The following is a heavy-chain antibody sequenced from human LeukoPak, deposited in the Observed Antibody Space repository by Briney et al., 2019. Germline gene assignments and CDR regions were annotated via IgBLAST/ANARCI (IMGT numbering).Heavy chain of an antibody. D-gene: IGHD1-26*01. CDR3: ARHPVIVGAFDY. J-gene: IGHJ4*02. V-gene: IGHV4-59*08. CDR2: IYYSGST. CDR1: GGSISSYY. Sequence: SETLSLTCTVSGGSISSYYWSWIRQPPGKGLEWIGYIYYSGSTYYNPSLKSRVTISVDTSKNQFSLKLSSVTAADTAVYYCARHPVIVGAFDYWGQGTLVTVSS.